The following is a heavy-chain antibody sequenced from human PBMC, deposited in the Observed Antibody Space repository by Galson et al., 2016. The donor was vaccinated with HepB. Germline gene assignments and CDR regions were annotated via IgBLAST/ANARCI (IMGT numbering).Heavy chain of an antibody. Sequence: TLSLTCTVSSGSINTGGYYWGWIRQHPGKALEWIGAIYYTGSTFYNPSLASRVTISVDSSRNHLSLKLNSVNAADTAVYYCASSGGGVTGLLDSWGQGTLVTVSS. CDR3: ASSGGGVTGLLDS. CDR1: SGSINTGGYY. J-gene: IGHJ4*02. D-gene: IGHD2-21*02. CDR2: IYYTGST. V-gene: IGHV4-31*03.